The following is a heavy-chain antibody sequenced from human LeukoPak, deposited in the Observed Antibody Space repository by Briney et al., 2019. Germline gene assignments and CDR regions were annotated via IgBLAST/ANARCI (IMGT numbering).Heavy chain of an antibody. CDR1: GGTFSSYA. CDR3: VLDYDILTGRPYYFDY. CDR2: IIPIFGTA. J-gene: IGHJ4*02. D-gene: IGHD3-9*01. Sequence: SVKVSCKASGGTFSSYAISWVRQAPGQGLEWMGGIIPIFGTANYAQKFQGRVTITADESTSTAYMELSSLRSEETAVYYCVLDYDILTGRPYYFDYWGQGTLVTVSS. V-gene: IGHV1-69*13.